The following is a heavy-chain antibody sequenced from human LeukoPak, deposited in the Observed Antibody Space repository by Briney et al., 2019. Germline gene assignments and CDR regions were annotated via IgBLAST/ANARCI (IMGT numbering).Heavy chain of an antibody. CDR1: GGSFSGYY. J-gene: IGHJ4*02. D-gene: IGHD3-22*01. V-gene: IGHV4-34*01. Sequence: SGTLSLTCAVYGGSFSGYYWSWIRQPPGKGLEWIGEINHSGSTNYNPSLKSRVTISVDTSKNQFSLKLSSVTAADTAVYYCARVCNDSSGYYFDYWGQGTLVTVSS. CDR3: ARVCNDSSGYYFDY. CDR2: INHSGST.